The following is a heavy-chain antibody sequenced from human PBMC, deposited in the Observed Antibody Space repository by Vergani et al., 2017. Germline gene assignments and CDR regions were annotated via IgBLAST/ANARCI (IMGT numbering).Heavy chain of an antibody. J-gene: IGHJ4*02. D-gene: IGHD2-8*01. V-gene: IGHV4-39*07. CDR1: GGSISSSSYY. Sequence: QVQLQESGPGLVKPSQTLSLTCTVSGGSISSSSYYWGWIRQPPGKGLEWIGSIYYSGSTYYNPSLKSRVTISVDTSKNQFSLKLSSVTAADTAVYYCARGQYCTNGVCYVLVTFDYWGQGTLVTVSS. CDR2: IYYSGST. CDR3: ARGQYCTNGVCYVLVTFDY.